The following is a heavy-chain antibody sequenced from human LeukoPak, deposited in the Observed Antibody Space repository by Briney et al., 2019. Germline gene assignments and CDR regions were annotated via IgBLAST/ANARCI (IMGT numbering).Heavy chain of an antibody. CDR3: ATPTHPSGYDPGTFDY. Sequence: GSLRLSCAASGFTISSYAMHWVRQAPGKGLEWVAVISYDGSNKYYADSVKGRFTISRDNSKNTLYLQMNSLRAEDTAVYYCATPTHPSGYDPGTFDYWGQGTLVTVSS. V-gene: IGHV3-30*04. CDR2: ISYDGSNK. J-gene: IGHJ4*02. D-gene: IGHD5-12*01. CDR1: GFTISSYA.